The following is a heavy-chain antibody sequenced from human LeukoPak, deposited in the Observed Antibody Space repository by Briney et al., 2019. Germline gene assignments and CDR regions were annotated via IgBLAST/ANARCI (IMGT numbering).Heavy chain of an antibody. V-gene: IGHV4-39*01. CDR1: GDSISNSDYY. CDR2: INYSGRT. CDR3: ARRRKDLNWFDP. J-gene: IGHJ5*02. Sequence: SETLSLACTVSGDSISNSDYYWGWIRQPPGKGLEWIALINYSGRTFYNPSLRSRVTISVDMSKYQFSLNLNSVTAADTAVYYCARRRKDLNWFDPWGQGTLVTVSS.